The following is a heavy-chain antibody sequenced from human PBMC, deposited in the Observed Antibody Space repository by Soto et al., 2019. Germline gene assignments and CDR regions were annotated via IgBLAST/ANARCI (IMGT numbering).Heavy chain of an antibody. Sequence: GGSLRLSCAASGFTFSDHYMNWIRQAPGKGLEWVSYIVSSGRTLYYADSVKGRFTISRDNAKNSLYLQMNSLRAEDTAVYFCARGSRSSGLDYWGQGALVTVYS. CDR3: ARGSRSSGLDY. D-gene: IGHD3-10*01. V-gene: IGHV3-11*01. CDR1: GFTFSDHY. J-gene: IGHJ4*02. CDR2: IVSSGRTL.